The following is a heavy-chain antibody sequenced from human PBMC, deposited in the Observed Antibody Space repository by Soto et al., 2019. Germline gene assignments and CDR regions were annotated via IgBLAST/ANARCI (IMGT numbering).Heavy chain of an antibody. Sequence: ASVKVSCKASGGTFSSYAISWVRQAPGQGXEWMGGIIPIFGTANYAQKFQGRVTITADKSTSTAYMELSSLRSEDTAVYYCARASPIRDYYDSSGYYTTFGPWGQGTLVTVSS. D-gene: IGHD3-22*01. CDR3: ARASPIRDYYDSSGYYTTFGP. CDR1: GGTFSSYA. V-gene: IGHV1-69*06. CDR2: IIPIFGTA. J-gene: IGHJ5*02.